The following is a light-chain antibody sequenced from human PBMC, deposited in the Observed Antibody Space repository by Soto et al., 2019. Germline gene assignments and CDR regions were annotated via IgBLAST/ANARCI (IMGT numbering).Light chain of an antibody. CDR2: AAS. Sequence: DIQMTQSPSSLSASVGDRVTITCRASQSISSYLNWYQQKPGKAPKLLIYAASSLQSGVPSRFSGSGSGTDFTLTISSLQPEDFATYYCQQSYSTPVFVQGTKLEIK. CDR3: QQSYSTPV. CDR1: QSISSY. V-gene: IGKV1-39*01. J-gene: IGKJ2*01.